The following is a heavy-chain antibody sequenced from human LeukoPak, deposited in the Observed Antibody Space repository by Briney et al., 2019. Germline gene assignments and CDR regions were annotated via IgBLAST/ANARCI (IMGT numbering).Heavy chain of an antibody. Sequence: GGSLRLSCAASGLIFSDYDMNWVRQAPGKGLEWVSTISGSGGRTNYADSVKGRFTISRDNSKNALYLQMDSLRAEDTAVFYCARGARYCSSTSCYSYFEYWGQGTQVTVSS. CDR1: GLIFSDYD. CDR3: ARGARYCSSTSCYSYFEY. D-gene: IGHD2-2*01. J-gene: IGHJ4*02. V-gene: IGHV3-23*01. CDR2: ISGSGGRT.